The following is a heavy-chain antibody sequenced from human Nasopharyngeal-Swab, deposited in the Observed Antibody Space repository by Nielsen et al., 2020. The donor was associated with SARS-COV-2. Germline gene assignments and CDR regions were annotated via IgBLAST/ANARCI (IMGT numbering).Heavy chain of an antibody. D-gene: IGHD3-16*02. V-gene: IGHV4-39*07. CDR1: GGSISSSSYY. Sequence: SETLSLTCTVPGGSISSSSYYWGWIRQPPGKGLEWIGEIYHSGSTNYNPSLRSRVTISEDPSKNQFSLKLSSVTAADTAIYYCARGPPQNYYVWGGYRYGLYYFDSWGQGTLVTVSS. J-gene: IGHJ4*02. CDR2: IYHSGST. CDR3: ARGPPQNYYVWGGYRYGLYYFDS.